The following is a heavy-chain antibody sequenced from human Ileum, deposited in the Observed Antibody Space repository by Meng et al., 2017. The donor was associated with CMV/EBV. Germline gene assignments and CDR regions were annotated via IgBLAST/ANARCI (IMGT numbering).Heavy chain of an antibody. D-gene: IGHD3-16*01. CDR2: IFARNDN. Sequence: FTFLTSGIHWVRQAPGQGLEWVACIFARNDNSYTASVQRRFTISRDSSKNALYLQMNNLRPEDTAVYYCVRDRQQLTPGGVFSYFLDYWGQGTLVTVSS. CDR1: FTFLTSG. V-gene: IGHV3-30*04. CDR3: VRDRQQLTPGGVFSYFLDY. J-gene: IGHJ4*02.